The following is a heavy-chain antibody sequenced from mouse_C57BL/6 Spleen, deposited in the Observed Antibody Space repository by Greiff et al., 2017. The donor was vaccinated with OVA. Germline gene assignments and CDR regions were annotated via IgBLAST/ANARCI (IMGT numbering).Heavy chain of an antibody. CDR1: GFTFSDFY. J-gene: IGHJ4*01. CDR3: ARDGDSSGYDAMDY. D-gene: IGHD3-2*02. Sequence: EVQVVESGGGLVQSGRSLRLSCATSGFTFSDFYMEWVRQAPGKGLEWIAASRNKANDYTTEYSASVKGRFIVSRDTSQSILYLQMNALRAEDTAVYYCARDGDSSGYDAMDYWGQGTSVTVSS. CDR2: SRNKANDYTT. V-gene: IGHV7-1*01.